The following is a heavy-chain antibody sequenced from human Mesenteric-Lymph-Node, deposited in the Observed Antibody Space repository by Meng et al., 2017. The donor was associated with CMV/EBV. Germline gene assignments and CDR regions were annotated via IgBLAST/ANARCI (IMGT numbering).Heavy chain of an antibody. CDR1: GITFTNHW. Sequence: GGSLRLSCAASGITFTNHWLHWVRQAPGKGLVWVSRINSDGSSTTYADSVKGRFTISRDNAKNTLYLQMNSLRAEDTAVYYCARVSSTNQMGAFDIWGQGTMVTVSS. CDR3: ARVSSTNQMGAFDI. CDR2: INSDGSST. V-gene: IGHV3-74*01. J-gene: IGHJ3*02. D-gene: IGHD2-2*01.